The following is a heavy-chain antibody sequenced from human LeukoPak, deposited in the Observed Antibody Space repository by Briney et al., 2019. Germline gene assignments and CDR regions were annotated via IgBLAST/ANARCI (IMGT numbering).Heavy chain of an antibody. CDR3: ARDLEWKNAFDI. D-gene: IGHD3-3*01. CDR2: TYIEGST. Sequence: GGSLRLSCAASGFTVSGNYMSWVRQAPGKGLEWVSVTYIEGSTYYADSVKGRFTISRDNSKNTLYLQMNSLRAEDTAVYYCARDLEWKNAFDIWGRGTMVTVSS. CDR1: GFTVSGNY. J-gene: IGHJ3*02. V-gene: IGHV3-53*01.